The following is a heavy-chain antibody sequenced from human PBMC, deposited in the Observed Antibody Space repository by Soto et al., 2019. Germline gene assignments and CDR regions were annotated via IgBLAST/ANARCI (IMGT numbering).Heavy chain of an antibody. J-gene: IGHJ4*02. Sequence: PSETLSLTCTVSGGSISSGDYYWSWIRQTPGKGLEWIGYIYYSGSTYYNPSLRRRVSLSIDTSKNQFSLKLTSVTAADTAVYYCARSTGRYWSQGTLVTVSS. CDR1: GGSISSGDYY. V-gene: IGHV4-30-4*01. CDR2: IYYSGST. CDR3: ARSTGRY. D-gene: IGHD2-21*01.